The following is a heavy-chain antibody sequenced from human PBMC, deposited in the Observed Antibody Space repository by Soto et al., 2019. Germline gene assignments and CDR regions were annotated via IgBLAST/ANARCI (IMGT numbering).Heavy chain of an antibody. CDR3: ARENYYYGSGSHELDY. V-gene: IGHV3-33*01. CDR2: IWYDGSNK. J-gene: IGHJ4*02. CDR1: GFTFSSYG. D-gene: IGHD3-10*01. Sequence: GGSLRLSCAASGFTFSSYGMHWVRQAPGKGLEWVAVIWYDGSNKYYADSVKGRFTISRDNSKNTLYLQMNSLRAEDTAVYYCARENYYYGSGSHELDYWGQGTLVTVSS.